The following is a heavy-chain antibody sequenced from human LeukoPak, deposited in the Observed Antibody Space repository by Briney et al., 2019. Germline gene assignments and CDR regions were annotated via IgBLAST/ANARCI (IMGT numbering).Heavy chain of an antibody. CDR1: GGSISSSSYY. V-gene: IGHV4-39*01. J-gene: IGHJ6*03. Sequence: PSETLSLTCTVSGGSISSSSYYWGWIRQPPGKGLERIGSIYYSGSTYYNPSLKSRVTISVDTSKNQFSLKLSSVTAADTAVYYCARQGDGYNTYYYYYYMDVWGKGTTVTVSS. CDR2: IYYSGST. D-gene: IGHD5-24*01. CDR3: ARQGDGYNTYYYYYYMDV.